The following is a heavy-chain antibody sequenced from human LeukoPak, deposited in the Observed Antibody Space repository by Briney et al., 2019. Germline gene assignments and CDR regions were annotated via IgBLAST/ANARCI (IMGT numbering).Heavy chain of an antibody. Sequence: PGGSLRLSCAASGFTFSSYGMHWVRQAPGKGLEWVAVIWYDGSNKYYADSVKGRFTISRDNSKNTLYLQMNSLRAEDTAVYYCARDSGSSGYLIPVYWGQGTLVTVSS. CDR3: ARDSGSSGYLIPVY. CDR2: IWYDGSNK. J-gene: IGHJ4*02. D-gene: IGHD3-22*01. CDR1: GFTFSSYG. V-gene: IGHV3-33*01.